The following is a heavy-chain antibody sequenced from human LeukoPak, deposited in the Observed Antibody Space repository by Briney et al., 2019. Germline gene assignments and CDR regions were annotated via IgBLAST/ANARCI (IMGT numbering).Heavy chain of an antibody. Sequence: AGGSLRLSCAASGFTFSDYYMSWIRQAPGKGLEWVSYISSSGSTIYYADSVKGRFTISRDNAKNSLYLQMNSLRAEDTAVYYCARTPIVVVVAATAPLFDPWGQGTLVTVSS. V-gene: IGHV3-11*01. CDR1: GFTFSDYY. CDR3: ARTPIVVVVAATAPLFDP. J-gene: IGHJ5*02. D-gene: IGHD2-15*01. CDR2: ISSSGSTI.